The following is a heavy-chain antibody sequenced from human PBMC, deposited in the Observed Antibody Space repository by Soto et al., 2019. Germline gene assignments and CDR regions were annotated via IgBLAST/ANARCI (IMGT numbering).Heavy chain of an antibody. V-gene: IGHV1-18*01. CDR3: ARDRLRGYDNSGFYS. Sequence: ASVKVSCKASGYSFSSYGINWVRQAPGQGLEWMGWINTYNGNRNFAQKFEDRVTMTTATSTNTVYMELRSLKSDDTAIYYCARDRLRGYDNSGFYSWGQGTLVTVSS. CDR1: GYSFSSYG. D-gene: IGHD3-22*01. J-gene: IGHJ4*02. CDR2: INTYNGNR.